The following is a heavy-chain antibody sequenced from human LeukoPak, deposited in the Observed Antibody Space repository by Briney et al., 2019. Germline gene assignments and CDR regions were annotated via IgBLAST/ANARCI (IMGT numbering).Heavy chain of an antibody. V-gene: IGHV1-18*01. CDR1: GYIFTTYG. CDR2: ISAYNGNA. J-gene: IGHJ3*02. CDR3: ARTTVTTSDDAFDI. Sequence: ASVKVSCKASGYIFTTYGISWVRQAPGQGLEWMGWISAYNGNANYAQKLQGRVTMTTDTSTSTAYMELRSLRSDDTAVYYCARTTVTTSDDAFDIWGQGTMVTVSS. D-gene: IGHD4-17*01.